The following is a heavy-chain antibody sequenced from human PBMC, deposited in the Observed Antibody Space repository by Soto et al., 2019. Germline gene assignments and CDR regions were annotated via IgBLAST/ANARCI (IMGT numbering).Heavy chain of an antibody. D-gene: IGHD3-16*01. V-gene: IGHV3-53*01. J-gene: IGHJ6*02. CDR2: LYSGGRI. CDR3: ARSDRDYSYALNV. CDR1: AFTVRDNH. Sequence: AAETLSISCGASAFTVRDNHIMWGRQAPGTGLEWVSLLYSGGRIYYADSVKGRFTISRDTSKNTLYLQMDRLRTEDTAVYYCARSDRDYSYALNVWGQGTTVTVSS.